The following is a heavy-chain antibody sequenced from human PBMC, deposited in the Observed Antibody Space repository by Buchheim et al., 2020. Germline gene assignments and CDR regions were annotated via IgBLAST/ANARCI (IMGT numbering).Heavy chain of an antibody. CDR2: INPTSGGT. CDR3: ARRANSGNYYYFDY. V-gene: IGHV1-2*02. Sequence: QVQLVQSGVEVKKPGASVKVSCKASGYTFTGYYMHWVRQAPGQGLEWMGWINPTSGGTKYAPKFQGRVTMTRDTSISTVYMELSRLRSDDTAVYYCARRANSGNYYYFDYWGQGTL. CDR1: GYTFTGYY. D-gene: IGHD1-26*01. J-gene: IGHJ4*02.